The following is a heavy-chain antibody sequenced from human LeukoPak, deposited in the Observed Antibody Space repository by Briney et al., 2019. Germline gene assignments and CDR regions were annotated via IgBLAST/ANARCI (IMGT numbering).Heavy chain of an antibody. Sequence: GGSLRLSCAASGFTFSSYPMSWVRQAPGKGLEWVSAISGSGGSTYHADSVKGRFSISRDNSQNTLYLQMNSLRAEDTAVYYCAKSPYGDYWFDPWGQGTLVTVSS. CDR3: AKSPYGDYWFDP. CDR1: GFTFSSYP. CDR2: ISGSGGST. J-gene: IGHJ5*02. V-gene: IGHV3-23*01. D-gene: IGHD4-17*01.